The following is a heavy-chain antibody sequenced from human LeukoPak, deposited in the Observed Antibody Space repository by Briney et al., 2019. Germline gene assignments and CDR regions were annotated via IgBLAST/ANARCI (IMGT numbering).Heavy chain of an antibody. CDR2: ISYDGSNK. Sequence: PGRSLRLSCAASGFTFSNYAMHWVNQAPGRGLEWVAVISYDGSNKYYADSVKGRFTISRDNSKNMLYLQMNNLRVDDSAGCFCAKDIRGKSWSIGGYKPFDYWGQGTLVTVSS. CDR1: GFTFSNYA. J-gene: IGHJ4*02. CDR3: AKDIRGKSWSIGGYKPFDY. V-gene: IGHV3-30*04. D-gene: IGHD5-24*01.